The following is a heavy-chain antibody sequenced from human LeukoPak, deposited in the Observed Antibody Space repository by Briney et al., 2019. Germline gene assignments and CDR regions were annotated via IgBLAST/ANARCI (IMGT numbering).Heavy chain of an antibody. CDR3: ARGSQSLGYCSGGSCRAKIFDY. CDR1: GGSFSGYY. D-gene: IGHD2-15*01. CDR2: INHSGST. Sequence: SQTLSLTCAVYGGSFSGYYWSWIRQPPGKGLEWIGEINHSGSTNYNPSLKSRVTISVDTSKNQFSLKLSSVTAADTAVYYCARGSQSLGYCSGGSCRAKIFDYWGQGTLVTASS. V-gene: IGHV4-34*01. J-gene: IGHJ4*02.